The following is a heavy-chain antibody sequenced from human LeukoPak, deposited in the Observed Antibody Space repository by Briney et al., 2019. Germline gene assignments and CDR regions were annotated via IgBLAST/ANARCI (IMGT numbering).Heavy chain of an antibody. Sequence: GGSLRLSCAASGFTFSSYEMNWVRQAPGRGLEWVSFISRSGTTIHYADSVKGRFTISRDNAKNSLYLQMNSLRAGDTAVYYCARFIAAPYYFDYWGRGTLVTVSS. D-gene: IGHD6-13*01. J-gene: IGHJ4*02. CDR3: ARFIAAPYYFDY. CDR2: ISRSGTTI. CDR1: GFTFSSYE. V-gene: IGHV3-48*03.